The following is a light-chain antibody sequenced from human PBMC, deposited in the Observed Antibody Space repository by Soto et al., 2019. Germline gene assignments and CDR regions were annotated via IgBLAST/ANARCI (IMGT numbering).Light chain of an antibody. Sequence: QSALTQPPSASGSPGQSVTISCTETSSDVGGYNYVSWYQQHPGKAPKLIIYEVSERPSGVSDRFSGSKSGNTASLTVSGLQADDEADYYCSSYAGSNNLVFGGGTKLTVL. J-gene: IGLJ3*02. CDR2: EVS. CDR3: SSYAGSNNLV. V-gene: IGLV2-8*01. CDR1: SSDVGGYNY.